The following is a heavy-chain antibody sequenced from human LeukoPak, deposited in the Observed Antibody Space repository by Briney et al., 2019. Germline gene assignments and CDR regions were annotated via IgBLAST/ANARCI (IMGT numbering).Heavy chain of an antibody. CDR3: AKSGYYDSSGYYYGSDY. CDR2: ISGSGGST. CDR1: GFTFSSHA. D-gene: IGHD3-22*01. J-gene: IGHJ4*02. Sequence: GGSLRLSCAASGFTFSSHAMTWVRQAPGKGLEWVSGISGSGGSTYYADSVKGRFTISRDNSKNTLYVQMNSLRAEDTAVYYCAKSGYYDSSGYYYGSDYWGQGTLVTVSS. V-gene: IGHV3-23*01.